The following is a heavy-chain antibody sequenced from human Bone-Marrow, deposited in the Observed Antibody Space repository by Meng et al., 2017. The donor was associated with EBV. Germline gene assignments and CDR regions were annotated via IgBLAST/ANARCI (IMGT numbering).Heavy chain of an antibody. CDR1: GFTFSSYE. CDR3: ARGSDIVVVGDY. J-gene: IGHJ4*02. D-gene: IGHD2-2*01. Sequence: EVRLVGSGGGLVKPGGSLSISCAASGFTFSSYELNWVRHAPGKGLEWVSSISSSSSYIYYADSVKGRFTISRDNAKNSLYLQMNSLRAEDTAVYYCARGSDIVVVGDYWGQGTLVTVSS. V-gene: IGHV3-21*01. CDR2: ISSSSSYI.